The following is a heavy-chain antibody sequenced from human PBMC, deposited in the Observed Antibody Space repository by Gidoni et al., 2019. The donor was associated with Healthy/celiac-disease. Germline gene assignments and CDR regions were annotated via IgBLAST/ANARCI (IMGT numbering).Heavy chain of an antibody. CDR3: ARVRRGYYDSSGYYYSDAFDI. CDR2: VSSSSSYI. D-gene: IGHD3-22*01. Sequence: EVQLVESGGGLVKPGGSLRLSCAASGFTFSSYSMTWVRQAPGKGLEWVSSVSSSSSYIYYADSVKGRFTISRDNAKNSLYLQMNSLRAEDTAGYYCARVRRGYYDSSGYYYSDAFDIWGQGTMVTVSS. CDR1: GFTFSSYS. J-gene: IGHJ3*02. V-gene: IGHV3-21*01.